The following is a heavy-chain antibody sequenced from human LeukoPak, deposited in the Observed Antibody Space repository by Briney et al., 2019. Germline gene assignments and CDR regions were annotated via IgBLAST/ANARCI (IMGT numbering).Heavy chain of an antibody. V-gene: IGHV3-53*01. CDR1: GFIVSDNY. J-gene: IGHJ4*02. CDR2: IYSDGST. Sequence: GGSLRLSCAASGFIVSDNYMSWVRQAPGKGLEWVSIIYSDGSTYYADSVKGRFTISRDNAKNSLYLQMNSLRAEDTAVYYCVGHSDYWGQGTLVTVSS. D-gene: IGHD3-16*01. CDR3: VGHSDY.